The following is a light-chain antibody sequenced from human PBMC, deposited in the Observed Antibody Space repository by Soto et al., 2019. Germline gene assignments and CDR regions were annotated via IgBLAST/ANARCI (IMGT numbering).Light chain of an antibody. CDR1: QGISSA. V-gene: IGKV1-13*02. Sequence: GDRVTITCRASQGISSALAWYQQKPGKAPKLLIYDASSLESGVPSRFSGSGSGTDFTLTISSLQPEDFATYYCQQFNSFPFTFGPGTKVDIK. CDR2: DAS. J-gene: IGKJ3*01. CDR3: QQFNSFPFT.